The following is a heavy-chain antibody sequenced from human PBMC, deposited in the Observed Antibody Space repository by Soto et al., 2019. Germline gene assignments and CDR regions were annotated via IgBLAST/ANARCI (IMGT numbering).Heavy chain of an antibody. CDR3: ARGVGSSPPRY. CDR2: IYASGSP. CDR1: GGSISVYY. Sequence: SETLSLTCTISGGSISVYYWSWVRQPPGHELEWIGYIYASGSPYYNPSLRSRVTISADTSKTQISLKLTSPTAADTAVYYCARGVGSSPPRYWGRGTLVTVSS. D-gene: IGHD1-26*01. J-gene: IGHJ4*02. V-gene: IGHV4-59*01.